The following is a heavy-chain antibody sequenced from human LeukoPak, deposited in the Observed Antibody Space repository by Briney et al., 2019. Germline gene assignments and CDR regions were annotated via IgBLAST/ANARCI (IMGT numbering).Heavy chain of an antibody. J-gene: IGHJ6*03. Sequence: SETLSLTCTVSGGSISSYYWSWIRQPPGKGLEWIGYIYYSGSTNYNPSLKSRATISVDTSKNQFSLRLSSVTAADTAVYYCARGYYGSGSPHYYMDVWGKGTTVTISS. CDR3: ARGYYGSGSPHYYMDV. CDR2: IYYSGST. D-gene: IGHD3-10*01. V-gene: IGHV4-59*01. CDR1: GGSISSYY.